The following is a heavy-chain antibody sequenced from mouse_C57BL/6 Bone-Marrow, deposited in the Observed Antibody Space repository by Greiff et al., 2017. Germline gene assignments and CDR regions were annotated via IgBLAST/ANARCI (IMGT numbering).Heavy chain of an antibody. Sequence: QVQLKQSGPGLVQPSQSLSITCTVSGFSLTSYGVHWVRQSPGKGLEWLGVIWSGGSTDYNAAFISRLSISKDNSKSQVFFKMNSLQADDTAIYXCARKAGSSYNYAMDYWGQGTSVTVSS. CDR3: ARKAGSSYNYAMDY. CDR1: GFSLTSYG. V-gene: IGHV2-2*01. CDR2: IWSGGST. J-gene: IGHJ4*01. D-gene: IGHD1-1*01.